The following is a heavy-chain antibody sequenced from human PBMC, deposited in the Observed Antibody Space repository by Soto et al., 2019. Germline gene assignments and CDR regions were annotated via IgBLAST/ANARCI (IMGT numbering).Heavy chain of an antibody. D-gene: IGHD3-16*01. CDR2: VSHRGST. CDR1: GGSISSSSFY. V-gene: IGHV4-39*02. J-gene: IGHJ6*03. CDR3: VSPYNFYFMDV. Sequence: PSETLSLTCTVSGGSISSSSFYWGWVRHPPGKGLEWIGSVSHRGSTYYNPSLTSRVTISVDTSKNHFSLKLNSVTAADTAVYYCVSPYNFYFMDVWGKGTPVTVSS.